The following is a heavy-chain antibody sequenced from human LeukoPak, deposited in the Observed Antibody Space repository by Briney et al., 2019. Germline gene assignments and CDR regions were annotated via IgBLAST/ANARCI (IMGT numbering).Heavy chain of an antibody. V-gene: IGHV3-23*01. D-gene: IGHD7-27*01. CDR3: AKDRRNWGSRVDY. Sequence: HPGGSLRLSCAASGFTFSTYAMSWVRQAPGKGLEWVSAISGSGGSTYYADSVKGRFTISRDNSKNTLYLQINGLRAEDTAIYYCAKDRRNWGSRVDYWGQGTLVTVSS. CDR1: GFTFSTYA. CDR2: ISGSGGST. J-gene: IGHJ4*02.